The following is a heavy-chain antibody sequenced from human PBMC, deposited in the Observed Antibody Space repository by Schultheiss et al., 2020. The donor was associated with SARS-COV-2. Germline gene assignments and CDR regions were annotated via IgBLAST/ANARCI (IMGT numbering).Heavy chain of an antibody. CDR2: IFSSGNS. D-gene: IGHD6-6*01. J-gene: IGHJ6*02. Sequence: SETLSLTCAVYGGSFSGYYWSWIRQPPGKGLEWIGYIFSSGNSKYNPSLKSRVTISADTSKNQLSLTLNSVSAADTAVYYCARMYSSSSSDYYYGMDVWGQGTTVTVSS. CDR1: GGSFSGYY. V-gene: IGHV4-59*01. CDR3: ARMYSSSSSDYYYGMDV.